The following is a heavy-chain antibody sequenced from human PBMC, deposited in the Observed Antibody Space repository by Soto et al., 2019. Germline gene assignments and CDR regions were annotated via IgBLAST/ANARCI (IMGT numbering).Heavy chain of an antibody. D-gene: IGHD6-6*01. J-gene: IGHJ4*02. V-gene: IGHV4-34*01. CDR2: INHSGST. CDR1: GGSFSGYY. CDR3: ARGLLYSSSWYRY. Sequence: SETLSLTCAVYGGSFSGYYWSWIRQPPGKGLEWIGEINHSGSTNYNPSLKSRVTISVDTSKNQFSLKLSSVTAADTAVYYCARGLLYSSSWYRYWGQGTLVTVSS.